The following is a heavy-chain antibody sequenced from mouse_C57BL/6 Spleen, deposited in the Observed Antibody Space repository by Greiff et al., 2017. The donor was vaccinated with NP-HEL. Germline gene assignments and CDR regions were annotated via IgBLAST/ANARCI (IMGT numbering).Heavy chain of an antibody. Sequence: QVQLQQSGAELVKPGASVKISCKASGYAFSSYWMNWVKQRPGKGLEWIGQIYPGGGDTNYNGKFKGKATLTADKSSSTAYMQLSSLTSEDSAVYFCARGGYSNYVAYWGQGTLVTVSA. J-gene: IGHJ3*01. CDR2: IYPGGGDT. V-gene: IGHV1-80*01. CDR1: GYAFSSYW. D-gene: IGHD2-5*01. CDR3: ARGGYSNYVAY.